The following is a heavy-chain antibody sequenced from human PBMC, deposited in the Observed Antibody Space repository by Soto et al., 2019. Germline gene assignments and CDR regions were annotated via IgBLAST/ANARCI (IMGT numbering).Heavy chain of an antibody. CDR1: GYSFTSYW. D-gene: IGHD3-16*01. Sequence: LGESLKISCKGSGYSFTSYWLAWVRQMPGKGLEWMGSIYPGDSDTRYSPSFQGQVAISADKSISTVYLQWSSLRASDTAMCYCARLEGGPFDYWGQGALVTVSS. V-gene: IGHV5-51*01. CDR2: IYPGDSDT. CDR3: ARLEGGPFDY. J-gene: IGHJ4*02.